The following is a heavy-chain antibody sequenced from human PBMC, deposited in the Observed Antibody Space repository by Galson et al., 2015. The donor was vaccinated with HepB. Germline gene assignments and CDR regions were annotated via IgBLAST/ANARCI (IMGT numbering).Heavy chain of an antibody. CDR2: LPADESEK. V-gene: IGHV3-7*05. CDR1: GFTFSGYW. Sequence: SLRLSCAAAGFTFSGYWMTWVRQAPGKGLEWVAHLPADESEKYYVDSVKGRFTISRDNAKNSLYLQLNSLRAEDTAVYFCARFAGGGYSSSWYRSGFDYWGQGTLVIVSS. CDR3: ARFAGGGYSSSWYRSGFDY. J-gene: IGHJ4*02. D-gene: IGHD6-13*01.